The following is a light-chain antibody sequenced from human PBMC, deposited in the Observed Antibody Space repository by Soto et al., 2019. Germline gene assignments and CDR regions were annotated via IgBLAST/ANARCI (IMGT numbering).Light chain of an antibody. Sequence: DIQMTQPPSTLSASVGDRVTITCRASQSISSWLAWYQQKPGRAPKLLLYDASSLESGVASRFSGSGSGTEFTLTISSLQPDDFATYYCQQYNSYSGTFGQGTKVDI. CDR1: QSISSW. J-gene: IGKJ1*01. CDR2: DAS. CDR3: QQYNSYSGT. V-gene: IGKV1-5*01.